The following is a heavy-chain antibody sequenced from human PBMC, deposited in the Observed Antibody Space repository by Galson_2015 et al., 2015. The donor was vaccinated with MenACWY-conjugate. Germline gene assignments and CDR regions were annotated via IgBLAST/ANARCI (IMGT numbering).Heavy chain of an antibody. D-gene: IGHD2-21*02. V-gene: IGHV3-23*01. CDR3: AKDSGRDWFGLWDS. CDR1: GFSFSDNG. Sequence: SLRLSCAASGFSFSDNGMSWVRQAPGKGLEWVSSIGGGGDFTHYADPVRGRFTVSRDSSKSTLRLQMTNLRIEDTAVYYCAKDSGRDWFGLWDSWGQGALVTVSS. CDR2: IGGGGDFT. J-gene: IGHJ4*02.